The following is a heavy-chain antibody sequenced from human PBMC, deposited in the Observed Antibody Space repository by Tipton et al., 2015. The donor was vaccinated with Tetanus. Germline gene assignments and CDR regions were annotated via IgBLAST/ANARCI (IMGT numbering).Heavy chain of an antibody. D-gene: IGHD4-17*01. CDR2: INQSGST. CDR3: ARGKHTVTFDY. V-gene: IGHV4-34*01. Sequence: AGLVKPSETLSLTCAVYGGSFSGYYWSWVRQSPGKGLEWIGEINQSGSTNYNPSLKSRVTISVDTSKNQFSLKLSSVTAADTAVYYCARGKHTVTFDYWGQGTLVTVSS. J-gene: IGHJ4*02. CDR1: GGSFSGYY.